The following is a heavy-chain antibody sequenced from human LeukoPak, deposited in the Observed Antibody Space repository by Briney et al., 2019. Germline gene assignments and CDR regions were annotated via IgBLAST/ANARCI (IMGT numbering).Heavy chain of an antibody. D-gene: IGHD6-19*01. CDR1: GGSISSYY. CDR2: IYYSGTT. V-gene: IGHV4-59*01. CDR3: ARTSIAVAGTFDN. J-gene: IGHJ4*02. Sequence: PSETLSLTCTLSGGSISSYYWSWIRQPPGKGLKWIGYIYYSGTTNYNPSLKSRVTILVDTSKNQFSLKVSSVTAADTAVYYCARTSIAVAGTFDNWGQGTLVTVSS.